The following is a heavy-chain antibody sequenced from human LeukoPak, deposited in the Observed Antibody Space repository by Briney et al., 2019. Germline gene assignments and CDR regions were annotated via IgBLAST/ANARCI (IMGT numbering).Heavy chain of an antibody. CDR2: MFYSESS. CDR3: ARLGRGSSAGFDL. J-gene: IGHJ5*02. Sequence: SETLSLTCTVSGGSFSSYYWNWIRQPPGKGLEWIGYMFYSESSNYSPSLKSRVTISVDTSMHQFSLKLSSVTAADTAVYFCARLGRGSSAGFDLWGQGILVTVSS. V-gene: IGHV4-59*01. D-gene: IGHD6-6*01. CDR1: GGSFSSYY.